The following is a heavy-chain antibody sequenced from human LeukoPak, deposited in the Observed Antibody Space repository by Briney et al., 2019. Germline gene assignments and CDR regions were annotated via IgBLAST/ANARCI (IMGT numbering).Heavy chain of an antibody. CDR2: IYHTGIN. CDR1: DGSLTTHY. J-gene: IGHJ5*01. D-gene: IGHD3-22*01. Sequence: SETLSLTCSISDGSLTTHYWSWIRQPPGKGLEWIGYIYHTGINKYNPSLKSRVTISVDTSKKQFSLKLSSVTAADTAVYYCARTAYSSGYFPNWFDSWGQATLVTVSS. V-gene: IGHV4-59*03. CDR3: ARTAYSSGYFPNWFDS.